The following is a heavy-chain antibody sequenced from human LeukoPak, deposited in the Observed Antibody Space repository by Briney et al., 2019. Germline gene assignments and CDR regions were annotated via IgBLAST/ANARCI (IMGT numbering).Heavy chain of an antibody. J-gene: IGHJ4*02. D-gene: IGHD3-10*01. V-gene: IGHV4-61*02. CDR1: GGSISSGSYY. CDR3: ARARASRERRYYFDY. Sequence: SETLSLTCTVSGGSISSGSYYWSWIRQPAGKGLEWIGRIYTSGSTNCNPSLKSRVTISVDTSKKQFSLKLSSVTAADTAVYYCARARASRERRYYFDYWGQGTLVTVSS. CDR2: IYTSGST.